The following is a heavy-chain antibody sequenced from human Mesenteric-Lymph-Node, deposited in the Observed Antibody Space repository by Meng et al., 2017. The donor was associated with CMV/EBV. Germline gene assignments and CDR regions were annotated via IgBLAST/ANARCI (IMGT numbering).Heavy chain of an antibody. Sequence: GGSLRLSCAASGFTFSSYAMHWVRQAPGKGLEWVAVISYDGSNKYYADSVKGRFTISRDNSKNTLYLQMNSLRAEDTAVYYCARDLYSSLLDYWGQGTLVTVSS. CDR1: GFTFSSYA. J-gene: IGHJ4*02. CDR2: ISYDGSNK. CDR3: ARDLYSSLLDY. V-gene: IGHV3-30*04. D-gene: IGHD6-6*01.